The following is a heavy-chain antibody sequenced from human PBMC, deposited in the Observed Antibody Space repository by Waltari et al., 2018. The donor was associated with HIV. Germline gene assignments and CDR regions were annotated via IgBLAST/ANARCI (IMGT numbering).Heavy chain of an antibody. D-gene: IGHD3-16*02. CDR1: GSPGENRDAL. Sequence: HLQLQESGPSLLKPSETLSLSCSVSGSPGENRDALWGWFRQPPGKSLEWIVSISSGGNIYHNQTLKSRISISLDTSRNHISLKMTSATASDSAVYYCARQLRIIQTSSYRMDVWGPGTLVTV. CDR3: ARQLRIIQTSSYRMDV. J-gene: IGHJ6*02. CDR2: ISSGGNI. V-gene: IGHV4-39*02.